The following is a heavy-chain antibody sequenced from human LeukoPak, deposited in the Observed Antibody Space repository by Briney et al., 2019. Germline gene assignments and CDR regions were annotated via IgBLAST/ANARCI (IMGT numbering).Heavy chain of an antibody. Sequence: GGYLRLSCAASGFTFSSYSMNWVRQAPGKGLEWVSSISSSSSYIYYADSVKGRFTISRDNAKNSVYLQMNSLRAEDTAVYYCARDDPSMIAALHYWGQGTLVTVSS. V-gene: IGHV3-21*01. D-gene: IGHD6-6*01. CDR3: ARDDPSMIAALHY. CDR1: GFTFSSYS. CDR2: ISSSSSYI. J-gene: IGHJ4*02.